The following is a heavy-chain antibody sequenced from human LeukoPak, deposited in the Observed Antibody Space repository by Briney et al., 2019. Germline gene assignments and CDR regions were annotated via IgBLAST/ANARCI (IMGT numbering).Heavy chain of an antibody. CDR1: GYTFTDYG. J-gene: IGHJ5*02. V-gene: IGHV1-3*01. CDR3: ARDASIINWFDP. Sequence: ASVKVSCKASGYTFTDYGISWVRQAPGQGLEWMGWINAGNGNTKYSQKFQGRVTITRDTSASTAYMELSSLRSEDTAVYYCARDASIINWFDPWGQGTLVTVSS. CDR2: INAGNGNT. D-gene: IGHD2-2*02.